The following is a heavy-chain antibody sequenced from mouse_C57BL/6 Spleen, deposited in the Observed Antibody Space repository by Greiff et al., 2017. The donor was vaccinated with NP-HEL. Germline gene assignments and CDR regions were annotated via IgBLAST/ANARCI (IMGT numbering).Heavy chain of an antibody. Sequence: VQLQQSGAELVKPGASVKLSCKASGYTFTSYWMHWVKQRPGQGLEWIGMIHPNSGSTNYNEKFKSKATLTVDKSSSTAYMQLSSLTSEDSAVYYCARSGGRGNAMDYWGQGTSVTVSS. V-gene: IGHV1-64*01. J-gene: IGHJ4*01. CDR3: ARSGGRGNAMDY. CDR1: GYTFTSYW. D-gene: IGHD3-1*01. CDR2: IHPNSGST.